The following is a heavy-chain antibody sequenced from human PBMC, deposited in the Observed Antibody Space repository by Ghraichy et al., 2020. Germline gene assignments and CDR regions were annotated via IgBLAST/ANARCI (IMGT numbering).Heavy chain of an antibody. D-gene: IGHD3-3*01. V-gene: IGHV1-2*06. CDR2: INPNSGGT. Sequence: ASVKVSCKASGYTFTGYYMHWVRQAPGQGLEWMGRINPNSGGTNYAQKFQGRVTMTRDTSISTAYMELSRLRSDDTAVYYCARGADYDFWSGYDVDYWGQGTLVTVSS. CDR1: GYTFTGYY. J-gene: IGHJ4*02. CDR3: ARGADYDFWSGYDVDY.